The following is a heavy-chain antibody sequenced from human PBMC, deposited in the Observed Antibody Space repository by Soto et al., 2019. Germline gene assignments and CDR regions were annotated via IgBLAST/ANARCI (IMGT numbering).Heavy chain of an antibody. J-gene: IGHJ2*01. CDR2: IFHSGST. Sequence: QVQLQESSPGLVKPSGTLSLTCAVSGGSISSSNWWSWVRQPPGKGLEWIGEIFHSGSTNSNPSLKSRVTISLDTSKNQFSLNLSSVTAADMAVYYCARRIYGDWYFDLWGRGTLVTVSS. CDR1: GGSISSSNW. D-gene: IGHD3-16*01. V-gene: IGHV4-4*02. CDR3: ARRIYGDWYFDL.